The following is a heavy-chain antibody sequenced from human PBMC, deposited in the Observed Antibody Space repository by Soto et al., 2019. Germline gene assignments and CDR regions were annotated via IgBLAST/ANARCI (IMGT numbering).Heavy chain of an antibody. CDR3: ARERGYSYGLTLSYFYGIDV. CDR1: GFTVSSNY. D-gene: IGHD5-18*01. Sequence: PGGSLTLFCAASGFTVSSNYMSWVRQAPGEGLEWVSVIYSGGSTYYADSVKGRFTISRDNSKNTLYLQMNSLRAEDTAVYYCARERGYSYGLTLSYFYGIDVCGHRTTVPVS. CDR2: IYSGGST. J-gene: IGHJ6*02. V-gene: IGHV3-53*01.